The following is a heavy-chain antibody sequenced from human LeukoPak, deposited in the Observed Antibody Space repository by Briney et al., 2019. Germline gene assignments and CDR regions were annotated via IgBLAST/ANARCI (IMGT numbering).Heavy chain of an antibody. CDR1: GGSISSYY. Sequence: PSETLSLTCTVSGGSISSYYWSWIRQPPGKELEWIGYIYYSGSTNYNPSLKSRVTISVDTSKNQFSLKLSSATAADTAVYYRARVGAARFFDYWGQGTLVTVSS. V-gene: IGHV4-59*01. CDR2: IYYSGST. CDR3: ARVGAARFFDY. D-gene: IGHD6-6*01. J-gene: IGHJ4*02.